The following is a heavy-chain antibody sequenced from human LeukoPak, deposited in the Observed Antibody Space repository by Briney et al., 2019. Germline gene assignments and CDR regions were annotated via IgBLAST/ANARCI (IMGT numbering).Heavy chain of an antibody. D-gene: IGHD3-3*01. J-gene: IGHJ5*02. Sequence: ASVKVSCKASGYTFTGYYMHWVRQAPGQGLEWMGWINPNSGGTNYAQKFQGRVTMTRDTSISTAYMELSRLRPDDTAVYYCARPNYDFWSGYPNWLDPWGQGTLVTVSS. V-gene: IGHV1-2*02. CDR3: ARPNYDFWSGYPNWLDP. CDR1: GYTFTGYY. CDR2: INPNSGGT.